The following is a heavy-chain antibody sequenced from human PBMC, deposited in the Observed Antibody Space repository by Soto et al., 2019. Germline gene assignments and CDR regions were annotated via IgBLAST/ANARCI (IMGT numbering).Heavy chain of an antibody. Sequence: EVQLVESGGGLVKPGGSLRLSCAASGFTFSSYSMNWVRQAPGKGLEGVSSISSSSSYIYYAASVKGRFTIARDNVKDSLYLQMNSLRAEDTAVYYCARDAMSSWLGFEVSAFDIWGQGTMVTVSS. V-gene: IGHV3-21*01. CDR1: GFTFSSYS. CDR2: ISSSSSYI. J-gene: IGHJ3*02. D-gene: IGHD6-13*01. CDR3: ARDAMSSWLGFEVSAFDI.